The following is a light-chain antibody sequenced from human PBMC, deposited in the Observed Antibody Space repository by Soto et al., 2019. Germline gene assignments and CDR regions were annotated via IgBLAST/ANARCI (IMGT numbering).Light chain of an antibody. CDR3: QSYDTSLSRYG. V-gene: IGLV1-40*01. CDR2: TNT. J-gene: IGLJ1*01. CDR1: SSHFGAAYA. Sequence: QTVPTQPPSVSWTSAQKVTIACTGGSSHFGAAYASHLYQHLPGTAPKLLIYTNTNRPSGVPARFPGSKSGPPASLAITGLQAEDEADYYCQSYDTSLSRYGFGGGTKVPV.